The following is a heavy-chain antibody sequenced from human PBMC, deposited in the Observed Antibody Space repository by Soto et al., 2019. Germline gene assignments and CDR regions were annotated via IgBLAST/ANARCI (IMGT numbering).Heavy chain of an antibody. CDR1: GFTFSSYS. D-gene: IGHD2-2*01. J-gene: IGHJ6*02. CDR2: ISSSSSTI. V-gene: IGHV3-48*02. CDR3: ARRNYCSSTSCASYYYYYGMDV. Sequence: PGGSLRLSCAASGFTFSSYSMNWVRQAPGKGLEWVSYISSSSSTIYYADSVKGRFTISRDNAKNSLYLQMNSLRDEDTAVYYCARRNYCSSTSCASYYYYYGMDVWGQGTTVTSP.